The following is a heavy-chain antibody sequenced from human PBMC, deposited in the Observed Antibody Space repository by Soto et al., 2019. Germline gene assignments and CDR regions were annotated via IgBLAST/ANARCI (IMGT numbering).Heavy chain of an antibody. Sequence: QVQLVESGGGVVQPGRSLRLSCAASGFSFSSCAMHWVRQAPGKGLEWVAVVSHDGSNKYYADSVKGRVTISRDNSINTVYLHMNSLRAEDTAVYYCARVSIAVAGIAYYFDYWGQGTLVTVSS. V-gene: IGHV3-30-3*01. CDR1: GFSFSSCA. J-gene: IGHJ4*02. CDR2: VSHDGSNK. CDR3: ARVSIAVAGIAYYFDY. D-gene: IGHD6-19*01.